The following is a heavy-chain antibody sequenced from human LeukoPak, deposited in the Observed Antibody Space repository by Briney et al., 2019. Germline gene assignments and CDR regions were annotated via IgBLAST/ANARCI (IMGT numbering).Heavy chain of an antibody. CDR1: GGSTSSSSYY. CDR3: ARDPPDYYGSGSFDY. J-gene: IGHJ4*02. Sequence: SETLSLTCTVSGGSTSSSSYYWGWIRQPPGKGLEWIGSIYYSGSTYYNPSLKSRVTISVDTSKNQFSLKLSSVTAADTAVYYCARDPPDYYGSGSFDYWGQGTLVTVSS. V-gene: IGHV4-39*07. CDR2: IYYSGST. D-gene: IGHD3-10*01.